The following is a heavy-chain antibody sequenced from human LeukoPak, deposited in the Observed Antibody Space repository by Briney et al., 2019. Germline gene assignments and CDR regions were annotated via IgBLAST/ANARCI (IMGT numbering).Heavy chain of an antibody. V-gene: IGHV1-18*04. J-gene: IGHJ3*02. CDR3: ARDTFMITFGGVIVKAHGDAFDI. Sequence: ASVKVSCKASGYTFTSYGISWVRQAPGQGLEWMGWISAYNGNTNYAQKLQGRVTMTTDTSTSTAYMELRSLRSVDTAVYYCARDTFMITFGGVIVKAHGDAFDIWGQGTMVTVSS. CDR2: ISAYNGNT. CDR1: GYTFTSYG. D-gene: IGHD3-16*02.